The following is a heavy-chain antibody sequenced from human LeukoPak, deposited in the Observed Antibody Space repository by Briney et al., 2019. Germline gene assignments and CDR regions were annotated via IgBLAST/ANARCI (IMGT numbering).Heavy chain of an antibody. Sequence: TGGSLRLSCAASGFTFNNYYMSWVRQAPGKGLEWVANIKQDGSDKYYVDSVKGRFTISRDNSKSTLYLQMNSLRAEDTAVYFCAKDHEAGTYFDYWGQGTLVTVSS. CDR2: IKQDGSDK. CDR3: AKDHEAGTYFDY. J-gene: IGHJ4*02. V-gene: IGHV3-7*01. D-gene: IGHD6-19*01. CDR1: GFTFNNYY.